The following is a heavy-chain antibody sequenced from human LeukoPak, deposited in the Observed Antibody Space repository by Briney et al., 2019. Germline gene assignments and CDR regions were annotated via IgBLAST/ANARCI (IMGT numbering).Heavy chain of an antibody. J-gene: IGHJ4*02. Sequence: SETLSLTCTVSGGSITNYYWSWIRQPPGKGLEWIGYIYYSGSTYYNPSLKSRVTISVDTSKNQFSLKLSSVTAADTAVYYCARAMVRGVINFDYWGQGTLVTVSS. D-gene: IGHD3-10*01. CDR1: GGSITNYY. V-gene: IGHV4-59*12. CDR3: ARAMVRGVINFDY. CDR2: IYYSGST.